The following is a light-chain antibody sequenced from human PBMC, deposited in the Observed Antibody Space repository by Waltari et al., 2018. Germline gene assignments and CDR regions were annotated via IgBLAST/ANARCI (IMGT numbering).Light chain of an antibody. V-gene: IGKV3-15*01. CDR1: QSVRTN. J-gene: IGKJ4*01. CDR3: QQYYVWPPIT. CDR2: GAS. Sequence: LLTQSPASLSVSPGDTYILSCRASQSVRTNLVWYQQKSGQAPRTLIYGASTRASGVPSRFSGSGSETDFTLIISSLQSEDAAVYFCQQYYVWPPITFVGGTKLEI.